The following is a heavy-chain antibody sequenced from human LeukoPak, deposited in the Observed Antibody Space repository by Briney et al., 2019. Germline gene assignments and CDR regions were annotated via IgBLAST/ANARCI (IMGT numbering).Heavy chain of an antibody. D-gene: IGHD3-22*01. CDR1: GFTFSSYA. J-gene: IGHJ4*02. V-gene: IGHV3-23*01. Sequence: GGSLRLSCAASGFTFSSYAMSWVRQAPGKGLEWVSTICGSGRSTYYADSVKGRFTISRDNSKNTLYLQMNSLRAEDTAVYYCAKGQSLNTIIVVITTVDYWGQGTLVTVSS. CDR2: ICGSGRST. CDR3: AKGQSLNTIIVVITTVDY.